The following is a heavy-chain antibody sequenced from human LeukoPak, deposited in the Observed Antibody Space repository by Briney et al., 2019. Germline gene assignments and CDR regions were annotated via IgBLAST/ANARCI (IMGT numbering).Heavy chain of an antibody. Sequence: PGGSLRLSCAASGFTFSSYWMSWVRQAPGKGLEWVANIKQDGSEKYYVDSVKGRFTISRDNAKNSLYLQMNSLRAEDTAVYYCARVARYFDWIHLYYFDYWGQGTLVTVSS. D-gene: IGHD3-9*01. J-gene: IGHJ4*02. CDR3: ARVARYFDWIHLYYFDY. CDR2: IKQDGSEK. V-gene: IGHV3-7*01. CDR1: GFTFSSYW.